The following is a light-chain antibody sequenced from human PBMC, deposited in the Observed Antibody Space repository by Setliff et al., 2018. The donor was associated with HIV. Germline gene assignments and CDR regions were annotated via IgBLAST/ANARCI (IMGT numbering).Light chain of an antibody. V-gene: IGLV2-11*01. CDR1: SSDVGSYNS. J-gene: IGLJ1*01. CDR2: DVS. Sequence: QSVLTQPRSVSGSPGQSVTISCTGTSSDVGSYNSVSWYQHHPGEAPKFMIYDVSKRPSGVPGRFSGSKSGNTASLTISGLQAEDEADYYCCSYAGRYTYVFGTGTKVTVL. CDR3: CSYAGRYTYV.